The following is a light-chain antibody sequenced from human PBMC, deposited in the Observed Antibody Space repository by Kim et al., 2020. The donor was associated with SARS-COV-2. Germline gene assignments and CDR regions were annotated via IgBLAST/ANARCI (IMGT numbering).Light chain of an antibody. CDR1: NIGDVH. CDR2: YDS. J-gene: IGLJ2*01. CDR3: QVWASLNDHVV. Sequence: SYELTQPPSVSVAPGKTARITCGENNIGDVHVHWYQQKPGQTPAVVIQYDSDRPSGIPERFSGSNSGNTATLTISRVEAGDEADYYCQVWASLNDHVVFG. V-gene: IGLV3-21*04.